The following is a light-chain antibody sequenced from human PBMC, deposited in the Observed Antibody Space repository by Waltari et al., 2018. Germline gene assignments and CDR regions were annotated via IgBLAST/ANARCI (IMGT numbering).Light chain of an antibody. V-gene: IGKV1-27*01. CDR1: QGISNY. CDR2: GAS. CDR3: QNFNSAPYS. Sequence: IQMTQSPSSLSESVGDRVTIPCRASQGISNYLAWYQQKPGKVPELLIFGASTLQSGVPSRFSGGGSGTDFTLTISSLQPEDVATYFCQNFNSAPYSFGRGTKVEI. J-gene: IGKJ2*03.